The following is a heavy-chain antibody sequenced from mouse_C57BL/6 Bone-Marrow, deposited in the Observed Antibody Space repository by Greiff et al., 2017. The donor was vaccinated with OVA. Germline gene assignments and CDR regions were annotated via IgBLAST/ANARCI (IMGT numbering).Heavy chain of an antibody. D-gene: IGHD2-1*01. CDR3: ARVGYGNYFSWFAY. CDR1: GFTFSSYA. J-gene: IGHJ3*01. CDR2: ISDGGSYT. V-gene: IGHV5-4*03. Sequence: EVKVVESGGGLVKPGGSLKLSCAASGFTFSSYAMSWVRQTPEKRLEWVATISDGGSYTYYPDNVKGRFTISRDNAKNNLYLQMSHLKSEDTAMYYCARVGYGNYFSWFAYWGQGTLVTVSA.